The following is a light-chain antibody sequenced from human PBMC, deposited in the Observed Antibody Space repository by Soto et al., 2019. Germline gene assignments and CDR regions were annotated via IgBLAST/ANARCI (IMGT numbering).Light chain of an antibody. Sequence: EIVLTQSPGILSLSPGERASLSCGASQSISSSFLAWYQQKPGQAPRLLIYGASSRATGIPDRFSGTGSETDFTLTISRLEPEDFAVYYCQQYDNSPITFGQGTRLDIK. V-gene: IGKV3-20*01. J-gene: IGKJ5*01. CDR1: QSISSSF. CDR3: QQYDNSPIT. CDR2: GAS.